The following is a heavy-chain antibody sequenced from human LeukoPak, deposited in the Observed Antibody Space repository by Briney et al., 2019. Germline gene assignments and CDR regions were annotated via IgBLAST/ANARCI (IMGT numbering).Heavy chain of an antibody. J-gene: IGHJ4*02. CDR3: ARKSGWYVEGDY. CDR1: GFTFSSYA. Sequence: PGGTLRLSCAGSGFTFSSYAISWVLQAPGNGLEWVSAISGSGGSTYYADSVKGRFTISRDNSKNTLYLQMNGLRAEDTAVYYCARKSGWYVEGDYWGQGTLVTVSS. CDR2: ISGSGGST. D-gene: IGHD6-19*01. V-gene: IGHV3-23*01.